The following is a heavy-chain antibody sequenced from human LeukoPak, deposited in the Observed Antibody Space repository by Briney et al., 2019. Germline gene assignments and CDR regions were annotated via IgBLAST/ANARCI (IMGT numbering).Heavy chain of an antibody. V-gene: IGHV3-43D*03. D-gene: IGHD2-21*01. Sequence: GGSLRLSCAASGFTFDDYAMHWVRQAPGKGLEWVSLISWDGGSTYYADSVKGRFTISRDNSKNSLYLQMNSLRAEDTALYYCVATWAIRNYYYGMDVWGQGTTVTVSS. CDR3: VATWAIRNYYYGMDV. CDR1: GFTFDDYA. CDR2: ISWDGGST. J-gene: IGHJ6*02.